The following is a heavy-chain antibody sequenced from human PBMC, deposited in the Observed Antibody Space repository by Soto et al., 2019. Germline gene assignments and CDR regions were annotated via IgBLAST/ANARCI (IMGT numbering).Heavy chain of an antibody. V-gene: IGHV4-39*01. D-gene: IGHD3-16*02. CDR2: IYYRGST. CDR3: ARQAIMITFGGVIVT. Sequence: QLQLQESGPGLVKPSETLSLTCTVSGGSISSSSYYWGWIRQPPGKGLEWIGSIYYRGSTYYNPSLKSRDTISVDTSKNQFSLKLSSVTAADTAVYYCARQAIMITFGGVIVTWGQGTLVTVSS. J-gene: IGHJ4*02. CDR1: GGSISSSSYY.